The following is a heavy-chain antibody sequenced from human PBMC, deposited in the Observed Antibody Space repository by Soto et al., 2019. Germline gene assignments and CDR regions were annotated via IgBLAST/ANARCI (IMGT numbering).Heavy chain of an antibody. J-gene: IGHJ4*02. CDR2: IYYSGGT. V-gene: IGHV4-59*08. CDR1: GDSSSSDY. Sequence: SETLSLTCTVSGDSSSSDYWSWIRQPPGKGLEWIGYIYYSGGTNYNPSLKSRVTISIDRSKRQVSLQLNSVTAADTAVYYCAGHRKTAMVFESWGQGTLVTVS. CDR3: AGHRKTAMVFES. D-gene: IGHD5-18*01.